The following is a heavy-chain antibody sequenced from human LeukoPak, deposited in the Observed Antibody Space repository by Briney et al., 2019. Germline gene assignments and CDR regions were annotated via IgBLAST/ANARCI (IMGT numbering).Heavy chain of an antibody. V-gene: IGHV3-30*04. Sequence: GGSLRLSCAASGFTFSSYAMHWVRQAPGKGLEWVAVISYDGSNKYYADSVKGRLTISRDNSKNMVYLQMNSLRAEDTAVCYCAREATYYDFLTDYVYWGQGTLVTVSS. CDR2: ISYDGSNK. J-gene: IGHJ4*02. CDR3: AREATYYDFLTDYVY. D-gene: IGHD3-9*01. CDR1: GFTFSSYA.